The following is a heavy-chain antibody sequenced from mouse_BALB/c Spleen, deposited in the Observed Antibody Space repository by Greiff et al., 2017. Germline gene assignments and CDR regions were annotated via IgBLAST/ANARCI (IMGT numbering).Heavy chain of an antibody. V-gene: IGHV3-8*02. J-gene: IGHJ1*01. CDR3: ARSLSSYWYFDV. CDR1: GDSITSGY. Sequence: EVKLMESGPSLVKPSQTLSLTCSVTGDSITSGYWNWIRKFPGNKLEYMGYISYSGSTYYNPSLKSRISITRDTSKNQYYLQLNSVTTEDTATYYCARSLSSYWYFDVWGAGTTVTVSS. D-gene: IGHD1-1*01. CDR2: ISYSGST.